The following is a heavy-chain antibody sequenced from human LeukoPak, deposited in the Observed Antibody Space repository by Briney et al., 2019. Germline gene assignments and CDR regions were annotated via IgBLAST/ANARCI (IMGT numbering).Heavy chain of an antibody. CDR2: IYHSGST. CDR3: ARDSSSNFDY. J-gene: IGHJ4*02. CDR1: GYSISSGYY. V-gene: IGHV4-38-2*02. Sequence: SETLSLTCTVSGYSISSGYYWGWIRQPPGKGLEWIGSIYHSGSTYYNPSLKSRVTISVDTSKNQFSLKLSSVTAADTAVYYCARDSSSNFDYWGQGTLVTVSS. D-gene: IGHD6-13*01.